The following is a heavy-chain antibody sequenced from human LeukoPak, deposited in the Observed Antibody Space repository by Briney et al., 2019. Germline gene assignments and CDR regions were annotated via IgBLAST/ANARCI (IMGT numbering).Heavy chain of an antibody. J-gene: IGHJ4*02. Sequence: PGGSLRLSCAASGFTFSNHAMSWVRQAPGKGLEWVAVISYDGSNKYYADSVKGRFTISRDNSKNTLYLQMNSLRAEDTAVYYCAKDSSGGDYWGQGTLVTVSS. V-gene: IGHV3-30*18. CDR1: GFTFSNHA. D-gene: IGHD2-15*01. CDR3: AKDSSGGDY. CDR2: ISYDGSNK.